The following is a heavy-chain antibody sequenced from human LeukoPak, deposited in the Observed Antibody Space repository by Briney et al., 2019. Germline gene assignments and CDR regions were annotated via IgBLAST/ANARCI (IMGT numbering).Heavy chain of an antibody. Sequence: GGSLRLSCAASGFTFSSNGMHWVRQAPGKGLEWVAFIQNDGNNKKYADSVKGRFTISRDNSKNTLYLQMNSLRAEDTAVYYCARDWGTSSLYLVNWGQGTLVTFSS. CDR2: IQNDGNNK. J-gene: IGHJ4*02. D-gene: IGHD6-6*01. CDR3: ARDWGTSSLYLVN. V-gene: IGHV3-30*02. CDR1: GFTFSSNG.